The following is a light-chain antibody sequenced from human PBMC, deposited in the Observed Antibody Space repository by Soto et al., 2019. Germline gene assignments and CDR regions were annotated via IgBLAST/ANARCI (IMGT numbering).Light chain of an antibody. Sequence: DIVMTQSPLSLPVTPGEPASISCRSSQSLLHTDGYNSLDWYLQKPGQSPQLLIYLGSNRASGVSDRFSGSGSGTYFTLKISRVEAEDVGVYYCMQALQTPPTFGQGTKVEIK. CDR1: QSLLHTDGYNS. CDR2: LGS. V-gene: IGKV2-28*01. CDR3: MQALQTPPT. J-gene: IGKJ1*01.